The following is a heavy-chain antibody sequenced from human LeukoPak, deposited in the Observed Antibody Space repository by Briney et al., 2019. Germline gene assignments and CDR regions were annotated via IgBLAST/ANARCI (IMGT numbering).Heavy chain of an antibody. D-gene: IGHD3-10*01. CDR1: GGSISSGGYS. V-gene: IGHV4-30-2*01. CDR3: ARGEGSYFDY. CDR2: IYHSGST. J-gene: IGHJ4*02. Sequence: SSQTLSLTCAVSGGSISSGGYSWSWIRQPPGKGLEWIGYIYHSGSTYYNPSLKSRVTISVDRSKNQFSLKLSSVTAADTAVYYCARGEGSYFDYWGQGTLVTVSS.